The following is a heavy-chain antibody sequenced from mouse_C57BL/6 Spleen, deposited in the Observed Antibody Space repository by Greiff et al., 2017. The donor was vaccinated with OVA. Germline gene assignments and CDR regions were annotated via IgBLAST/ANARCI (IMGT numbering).Heavy chain of an antibody. Sequence: EVKLVESGPELVKPGASVKISCKASGYSFTGYYMNWVKQSPEKSLEWIGEINPSTGGTTYNQKFKAKATLTVDKSSSTAYMQLKSLTSEDSAVYYCARTTTVVPFDYWGQGTTLTVSS. V-gene: IGHV1-42*01. J-gene: IGHJ2*01. D-gene: IGHD1-1*01. CDR1: GYSFTGYY. CDR3: ARTTTVVPFDY. CDR2: INPSTGGT.